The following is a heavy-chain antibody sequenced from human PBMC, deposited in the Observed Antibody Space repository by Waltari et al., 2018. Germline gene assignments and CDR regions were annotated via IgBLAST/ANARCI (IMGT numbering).Heavy chain of an antibody. Sequence: QPQLQESGPGLVKLSETLSLTCTVSGGSVRSSSYYWGWVRQSPGKGLEWIGSVYYTGQTYHNPSLRRRFTISVDASKNQFSLSVTSVTAADTAVYYCVREPSSSEGLDPWGQGSLVYVSS. CDR3: VREPSSSEGLDP. CDR1: GGSVRSSSYY. CDR2: VYYTGQT. J-gene: IGHJ5*02. D-gene: IGHD6-6*01. V-gene: IGHV4-39*07.